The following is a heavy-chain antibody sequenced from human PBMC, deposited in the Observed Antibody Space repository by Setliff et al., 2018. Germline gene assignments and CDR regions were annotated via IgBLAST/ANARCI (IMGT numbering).Heavy chain of an antibody. V-gene: IGHV4-38-2*01. J-gene: IGHJ3*02. Sequence: SETLSLTCAVSGYSISSAYYWGWIRQPPGKGLEWIGSIYHSGSTYYNPSLKSRVTISVDTSKNQFSLKLNYVTAADTAVYYCARALGYCSRTSCYADAFDIWGQGTMVTVSS. CDR2: IYHSGST. CDR3: ARALGYCSRTSCYADAFDI. CDR1: GYSISSAYY. D-gene: IGHD2-2*01.